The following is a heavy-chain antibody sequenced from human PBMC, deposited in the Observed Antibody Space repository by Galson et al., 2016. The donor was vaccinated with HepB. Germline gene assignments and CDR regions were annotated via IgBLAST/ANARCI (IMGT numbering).Heavy chain of an antibody. D-gene: IGHD3-10*01. V-gene: IGHV3-33*06. CDR2: LRDDGSNE. CDR3: SKGTHSGSWPIDN. Sequence: SLRLSCAASGFRFSNYAMHWVRQAPGKGLEWLAVLRDDGSNEHYEESVEGRLSISRDNSKNTVYLQIDTLGVEETAVYYWSKGTHSGSWPIDNWGQGTLLTASS. CDR1: GFRFSNYA. J-gene: IGHJ4*02.